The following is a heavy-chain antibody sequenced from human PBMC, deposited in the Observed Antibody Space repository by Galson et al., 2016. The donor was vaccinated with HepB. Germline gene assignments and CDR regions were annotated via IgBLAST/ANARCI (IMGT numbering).Heavy chain of an antibody. CDR2: VKSKTDGGTM. Sequence: SLRLSCAASGFTFNMYTMTWVRQAPGKGLEWVGRVKSKTDGGTMDYAAPVKGRFTISRDDSKNTLYLQMNSLRAEDTAVYYCVKGGFRLLDTWGQGTLVTVSS. D-gene: IGHD3-10*01. CDR1: GFTFNMYT. J-gene: IGHJ5*02. CDR3: VKGGFRLLDT. V-gene: IGHV3-15*01.